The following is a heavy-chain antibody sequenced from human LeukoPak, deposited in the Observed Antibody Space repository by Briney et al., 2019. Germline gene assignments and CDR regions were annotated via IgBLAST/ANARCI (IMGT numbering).Heavy chain of an antibody. CDR1: GFTFSSYG. J-gene: IGHJ4*02. V-gene: IGHV3-30*02. CDR3: AKEIIAVAGPGDY. D-gene: IGHD6-19*01. CDR2: IRYDGSNK. Sequence: GGSLRLSCAASGFTFSSYGMHWVRQAPGKGLEWVAFIRYDGSNKYYADSVKGRFTISRDNSKNTLYLQMNSLRAEDTAVYYCAKEIIAVAGPGDYWGQGTLVTVPS.